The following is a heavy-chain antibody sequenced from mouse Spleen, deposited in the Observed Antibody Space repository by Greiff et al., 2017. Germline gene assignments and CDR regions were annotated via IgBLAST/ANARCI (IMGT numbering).Heavy chain of an antibody. Sequence: EVQVVESGGGLVKPGGSLKLSCAASGFTFSDYGMHWVRQAPEKGLEWVAYISSGSSTIYYADTVKGRFTISRDNAKNTLFLQMTSLRSEDTAMYYCARPGDYDAYAMDYWGQGTSVTVSS. CDR3: ARPGDYDAYAMDY. V-gene: IGHV5-17*01. CDR1: GFTFSDYG. J-gene: IGHJ4*01. D-gene: IGHD2-4*01. CDR2: ISSGSSTI.